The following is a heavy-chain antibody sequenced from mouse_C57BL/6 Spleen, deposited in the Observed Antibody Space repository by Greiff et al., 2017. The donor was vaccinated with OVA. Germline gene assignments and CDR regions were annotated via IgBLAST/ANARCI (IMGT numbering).Heavy chain of an antibody. Sequence: EVKLVESGEGLVKPGGSLKLSCAASGFTFSSYAMSWVRQTPEKRLEWVAYISSGGDYIYYADTVKGRFTISRDNARNTLYLQMSSLKSEDTAMYYCTRAYDYDVGFAYWGQGTLVTVSA. D-gene: IGHD2-4*01. V-gene: IGHV5-9-1*02. CDR1: GFTFSSYA. CDR2: ISSGGDYI. J-gene: IGHJ3*01. CDR3: TRAYDYDVGFAY.